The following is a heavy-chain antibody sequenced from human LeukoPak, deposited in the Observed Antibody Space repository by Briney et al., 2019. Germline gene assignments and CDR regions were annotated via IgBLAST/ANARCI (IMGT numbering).Heavy chain of an antibody. CDR1: GYTFTSYD. CDR2: MNPNSGNT. CDR3: ASSPLYLAGSRYGYDSYYFDY. D-gene: IGHD3-3*01. J-gene: IGHJ4*02. Sequence: ASVKVSCKASGYTFTSYDINWVRQATGQGLEWMGWMNPNSGNTGYAQKFQGRVTMTRNTSISTAYMELSSLRSEDTAVYYCASSPLYLAGSRYGYDSYYFDYWGQGTLVTVSS. V-gene: IGHV1-8*01.